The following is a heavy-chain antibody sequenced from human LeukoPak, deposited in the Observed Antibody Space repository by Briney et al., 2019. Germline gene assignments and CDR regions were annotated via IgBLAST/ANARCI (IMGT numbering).Heavy chain of an antibody. CDR2: ISSSSSYI. D-gene: IGHD3-22*01. CDR3: ASRSGYYYYYYGMDV. Sequence: GGSLRLSCAASGFTFSSYSMNWVRQAPGKGLEWVSSISSSSSYIYYADSVKGRFTISRDSAKNSLYLQMNSLRAEDTAVYYCASRSGYYYYYYGMDVWGQGTTVTVSS. V-gene: IGHV3-21*01. J-gene: IGHJ6*02. CDR1: GFTFSSYS.